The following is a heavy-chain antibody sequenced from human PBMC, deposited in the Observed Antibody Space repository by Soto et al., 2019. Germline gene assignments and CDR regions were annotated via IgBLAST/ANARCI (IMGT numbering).Heavy chain of an antibody. J-gene: IGHJ3*02. D-gene: IGHD3-22*01. Sequence: GGSLRLSCAASGFTFSSYWMSWVRQAPGKGLEWVANIKQDGSEKYFVDSVKGRFTISRDNANNSLYLQMNSLRAEDTAVYYCARYCYDSSGSLWRAFDIWGQGTMVTVSS. CDR1: GFTFSSYW. V-gene: IGHV3-7*01. CDR3: ARYCYDSSGSLWRAFDI. CDR2: IKQDGSEK.